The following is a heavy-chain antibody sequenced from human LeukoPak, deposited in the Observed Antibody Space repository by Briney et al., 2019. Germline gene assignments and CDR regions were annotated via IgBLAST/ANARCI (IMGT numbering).Heavy chain of an antibody. CDR1: GDSMSNGGYF. J-gene: IGHJ4*02. V-gene: IGHV4-31*03. CDR3: ARGLPGARIPYHFDS. Sequence: SQTLSLTCTVSGDSMSNGGYFWSWIRQHPGKGLEWIGYIYYTGSTTYNPSLQSRVTISVDTSKNNFSLRLNPVTAADTAVYFCARGLPGARIPYHFDSWGQGTLVAVSS. CDR2: IYYTGST. D-gene: IGHD1-1*01.